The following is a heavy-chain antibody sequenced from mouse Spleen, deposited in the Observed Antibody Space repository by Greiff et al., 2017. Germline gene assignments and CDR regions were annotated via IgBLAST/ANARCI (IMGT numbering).Heavy chain of an antibody. J-gene: IGHJ1*01. CDR3: ATGTRWYFDV. CDR1: GYTFTSYW. Sequence: QVQLQQPGAELVMPGASVKLSCKASGYTFTSYWMHWVKQRPGQGLEWIGEIDPSDSYTNYNQKFKGKATLTVDKSSSTAYMQLSSLTSEDSAVYYRATGTRWYFDVWGAGTTVTVSS. D-gene: IGHD4-1*01. V-gene: IGHV1-69*01. CDR2: IDPSDSYT.